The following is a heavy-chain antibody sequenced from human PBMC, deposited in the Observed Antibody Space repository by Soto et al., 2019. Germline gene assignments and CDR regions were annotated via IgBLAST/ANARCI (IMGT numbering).Heavy chain of an antibody. J-gene: IGHJ5*02. Sequence: PETLSLTCTVSGGSISSYYWSWIRQPPGKGLEWIGYIYYSGSTNYNPSLKSRVTISVDTSKNQFSLKLSSVTAADTAVYYCARAAYDYIWGSYRRQTSYNWFDPWGQGTLVTVSS. CDR2: IYYSGST. D-gene: IGHD3-16*02. CDR1: GGSISSYY. CDR3: ARAAYDYIWGSYRRQTSYNWFDP. V-gene: IGHV4-59*01.